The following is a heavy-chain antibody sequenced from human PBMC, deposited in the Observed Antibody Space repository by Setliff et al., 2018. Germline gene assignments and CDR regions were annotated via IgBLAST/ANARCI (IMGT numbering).Heavy chain of an antibody. J-gene: IGHJ6*03. CDR1: GFTFSNAW. Sequence: GGSLRLSCAASGFTFSNAWMSWVRQAPGKGLEWVGRIKSKTDGGTTDYAAPVKGRFTISRDYSKNTRYLQMKSLKSEDTAVYYCTTSISEASDYGENEGVYYYYYYMDVWGKGTTVTVSS. CDR3: TTSISEASDYGENEGVYYYYYYMDV. D-gene: IGHD4-17*01. CDR2: IKSKTDGGTT. V-gene: IGHV3-15*01.